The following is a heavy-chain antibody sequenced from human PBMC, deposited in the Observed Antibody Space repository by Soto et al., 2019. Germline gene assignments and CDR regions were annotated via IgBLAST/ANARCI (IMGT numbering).Heavy chain of an antibody. CDR2: IYPGDSDT. D-gene: IGHD6-13*01. CDR1: GYSFTSYW. CDR3: ASTSIAAAGKDYNWFDP. J-gene: IGHJ5*02. V-gene: IGHV5-51*01. Sequence: PGESLKISCKGSGYSFTSYWIGWVRQMPGKGLEWMGIIYPGDSDTRYSPSFQGQVTISADKSISTAYLQWSSLKASDTAMYYCASTSIAAAGKDYNWFDPWGQGTQLTVSS.